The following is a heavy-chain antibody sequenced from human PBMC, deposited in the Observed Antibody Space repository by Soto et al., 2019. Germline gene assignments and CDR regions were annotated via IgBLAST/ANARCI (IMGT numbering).Heavy chain of an antibody. CDR3: TGYCSSTSCYIDYYYYYGMDA. D-gene: IGHD2-2*02. CDR1: GFTFSSYA. Sequence: EVQLLESGGGLVQPGGSLRLSCAASGFTFSSYAMSWVRQAPGKGLEWVSAISGSGGSTYYADSVKGRFTISRDNSKNTQYLQMNSLRAEDTAVYYATGYCSSTSCYIDYYYYYGMDAWGQGTTVTVSS. CDR2: ISGSGGST. J-gene: IGHJ6*02. V-gene: IGHV3-23*01.